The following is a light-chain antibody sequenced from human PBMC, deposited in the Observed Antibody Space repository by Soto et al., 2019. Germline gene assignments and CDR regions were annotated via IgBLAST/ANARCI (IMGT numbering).Light chain of an antibody. V-gene: IGKV1-39*01. CDR2: AAS. Sequence: DIQMPQTPSSLSASVGDRVTIPCRASQTITYYLQWYQQKAGQAPKLLIYAASNLQSGVPSRFSGRGSGTDFTLTVESLQPEDFATYYCQQGYSNPWTFGQGTKVDI. CDR3: QQGYSNPWT. J-gene: IGKJ1*01. CDR1: QTITYY.